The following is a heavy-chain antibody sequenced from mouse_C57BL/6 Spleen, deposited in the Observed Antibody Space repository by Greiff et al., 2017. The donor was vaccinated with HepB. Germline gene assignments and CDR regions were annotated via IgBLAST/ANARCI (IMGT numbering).Heavy chain of an antibody. CDR1: GYAFTNYL. CDR3: ARYGYDQAWFAY. CDR2: INPGSGGT. V-gene: IGHV1-54*01. Sequence: VQLVESGAELVRPGTSVKVSCKASGYAFTNYLIEWVKQRPGQGLEWIGVINPGSGGTNYNEKFKGKATLTADKSSSTAYMQLSSLTSEDSAVYFCARYGYDQAWFAYWGQGTLVTVSA. D-gene: IGHD2-2*01. J-gene: IGHJ3*01.